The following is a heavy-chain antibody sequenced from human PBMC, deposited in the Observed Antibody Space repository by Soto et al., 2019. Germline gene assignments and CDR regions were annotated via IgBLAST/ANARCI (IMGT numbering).Heavy chain of an antibody. J-gene: IGHJ4*02. D-gene: IGHD1-1*01. CDR2: SSNSGSFT. Sequence: PGGSLRLSCSASGFTLCCQYMDWIRQAPGKGLEWIGYSSNSGSFTRYADSVKGRFSISRDNAKNSLYLQINSLRGDDTATYFCVRSGDNYNLLDYWGQGTPVTGPS. V-gene: IGHV3-11*06. CDR3: VRSGDNYNLLDY. CDR1: GFTLCCQY.